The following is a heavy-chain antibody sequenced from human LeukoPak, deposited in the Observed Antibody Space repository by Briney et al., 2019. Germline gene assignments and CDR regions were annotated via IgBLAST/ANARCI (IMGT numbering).Heavy chain of an antibody. D-gene: IGHD3-9*01. CDR1: GFTFSASD. Sequence: GGSLRLSCAASGFTFSASDMNWVRQTPGKGLEWVSSISSSSSYIYYADSVKGRFSISRDNAKKSLYLQMNSLRAEDTAVYFCARDRYDILTGYSQHYFDYWGQGTLVTVSS. CDR3: ARDRYDILTGYSQHYFDY. J-gene: IGHJ4*02. V-gene: IGHV3-21*01. CDR2: ISSSSSYI.